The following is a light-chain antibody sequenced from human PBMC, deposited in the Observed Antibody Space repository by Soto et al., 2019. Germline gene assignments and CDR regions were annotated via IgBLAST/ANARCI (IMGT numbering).Light chain of an antibody. CDR2: SDN. Sequence: QSVLTQPPSASGTPGQRVTISCSGSSSNIGSNTVTWYQQLPETAPKLLIHSDNERPSGVPDRLSGAKSGTSASLVISGLQSDDEADFYWAAWDDSLNGPVFGGGTKLTVL. V-gene: IGLV1-44*01. CDR3: AAWDDSLNGPV. CDR1: SSNIGSNT. J-gene: IGLJ2*01.